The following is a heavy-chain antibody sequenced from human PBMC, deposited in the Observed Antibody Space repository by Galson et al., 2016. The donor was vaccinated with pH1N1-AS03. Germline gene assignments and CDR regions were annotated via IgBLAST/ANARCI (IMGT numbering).Heavy chain of an antibody. J-gene: IGHJ6*02. CDR1: GGSVSSSSYY. V-gene: IGHV4-39*01. Sequence: ETLSLTCAVSGGSVSSSSYYWGWIRQPPGRGLEWVGSFHKSGSIYYNPSLNSRLTISVDRSKNQFALKLTSVTAAETAVYYCARHDGGYCRSAICSGWGRALDVWGQGTTVTVSS. CDR2: FHKSGSI. CDR3: ARHDGGYCRSAICSGWGRALDV. D-gene: IGHD2-2*01.